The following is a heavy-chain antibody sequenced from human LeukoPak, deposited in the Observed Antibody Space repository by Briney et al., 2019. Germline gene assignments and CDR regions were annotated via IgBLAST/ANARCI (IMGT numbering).Heavy chain of an antibody. D-gene: IGHD3-22*01. CDR1: GYTFTGYY. V-gene: IGHV1-2*02. Sequence: ASVNVSCKASGYTFTGYYMHWVRQAPGQGLEWMGWINPNSCGTNYAQKFQGRVTMTRDTSISTVYMELSRLRSDDTAVYYCARDRPPYDGSGYPSDYWGQGTLVTVSS. J-gene: IGHJ4*02. CDR3: ARDRPPYDGSGYPSDY. CDR2: INPNSCGT.